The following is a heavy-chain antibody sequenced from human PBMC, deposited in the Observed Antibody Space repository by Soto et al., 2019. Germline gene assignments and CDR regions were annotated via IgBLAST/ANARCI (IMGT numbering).Heavy chain of an antibody. J-gene: IGHJ4*02. CDR1: NFSICSGYY. CDR3: ARTHSGSYYSVFNY. CDR2: IYRSGTT. V-gene: IGHV4-38-2*01. D-gene: IGHD1-26*01. Sequence: SETLSLTCVASNFSICSGYYWGWIRQSPGKGLEWIASIYRSGTTSYNPSLKSRVTISVDPSKNQFSLMLTAVTAADTAVYYCARTHSGSYYSVFNYWGRGSLVTDSS.